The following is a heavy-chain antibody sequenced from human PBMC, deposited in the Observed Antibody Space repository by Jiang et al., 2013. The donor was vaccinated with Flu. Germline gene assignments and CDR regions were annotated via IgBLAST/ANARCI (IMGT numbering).Heavy chain of an antibody. CDR3: ARQAGRIFPFDY. CDR1: GGSISSYY. J-gene: IGHJ4*02. D-gene: IGHD6-13*01. Sequence: LLKPSETLSLTCTVSGGSISSYYWSWIRQPPGKGLEWIGYIYYSGSTNYNPSLKSRVTISVDTSKNQFSLKLSSVTAADTAVYYCARQAGRIFPFDYWGQGTLVTVSS. CDR2: IYYSGST. V-gene: IGHV4-59*08.